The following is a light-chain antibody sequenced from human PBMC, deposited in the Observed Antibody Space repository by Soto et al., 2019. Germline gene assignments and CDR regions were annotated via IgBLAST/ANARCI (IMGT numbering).Light chain of an antibody. J-gene: IGLJ1*01. Sequence: QSVLTQPASVSGSPGQSITISCTGTNSDVGGYNYVSWYQQHPGKAPELMIYEVSHRPSGVSNRFSGSKSDNTASLTISGLQDEDEADYYCSSYTSISTPYVFGTGNQVTVL. CDR1: NSDVGGYNY. CDR3: SSYTSISTPYV. V-gene: IGLV2-14*01. CDR2: EVS.